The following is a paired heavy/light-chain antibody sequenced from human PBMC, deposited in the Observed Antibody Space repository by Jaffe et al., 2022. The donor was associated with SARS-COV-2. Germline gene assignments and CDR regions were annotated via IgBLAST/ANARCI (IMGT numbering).Light chain of an antibody. CDR3: NSRDSSGNHVV. V-gene: IGLV3-19*01. J-gene: IGLJ2*01. CDR2: GNN. CDR1: SLRSYY. Sequence: SSELTQDPSVSVALGQTVRITCQGDSLRSYYANWYQQKPGQAPIFVIYGNNNRPSGIPDRFSGSSSGNTASLTITGAQAEDEADYYCNSRDSSGNHVVFGGGTKLTVL.
Heavy chain of an antibody. Sequence: QVQLVESGGGVVQPGRSLRLSCAGSGFTFSNYGMHWVRQAPGKGLEWVAIISHDGSKIYYADSVKGRFTISRDNSKNTLFLQMNSLRPEDTAVFYCAKGGGSWYDIDYWGRGTLVTVSS. D-gene: IGHD6-13*01. J-gene: IGHJ4*02. CDR1: GFTFSNYG. CDR2: ISHDGSKI. CDR3: AKGGGSWYDIDY. V-gene: IGHV3-30*18.